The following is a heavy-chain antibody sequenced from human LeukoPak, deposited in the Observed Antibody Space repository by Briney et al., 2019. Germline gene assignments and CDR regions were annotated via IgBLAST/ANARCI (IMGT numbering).Heavy chain of an antibody. J-gene: IGHJ4*02. D-gene: IGHD5-12*01. Sequence: TSETLSPTCTVSGGSVRRGNYYWTWIRQPAGSGLEWIGRIYTSGTTDYNPSLRTRVTISVDASRNQFSLNLSSVTAADTAVYYCARDVSHSGYDYWGQGTLVTVSS. CDR2: IYTSGTT. CDR1: GGSVRRGNYY. V-gene: IGHV4-61*02. CDR3: ARDVSHSGYDY.